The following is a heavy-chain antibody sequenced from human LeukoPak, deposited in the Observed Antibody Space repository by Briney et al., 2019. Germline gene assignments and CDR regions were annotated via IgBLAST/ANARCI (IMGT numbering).Heavy chain of an antibody. CDR3: ARNYYYDSSGYSLFDY. J-gene: IGHJ4*02. D-gene: IGHD3-22*01. CDR2: IYYSGST. CDR1: GGSFSSYY. Sequence: SETLSLTCTVSGGSFSSYYWSWIRQPPGKGLEWIGYIYYSGSTNYNPSLKSRVTISVDTSKNQFSLKLSSVTAADTAVYYCARNYYYDSSGYSLFDYWGQGTLVTVSS. V-gene: IGHV4-59*01.